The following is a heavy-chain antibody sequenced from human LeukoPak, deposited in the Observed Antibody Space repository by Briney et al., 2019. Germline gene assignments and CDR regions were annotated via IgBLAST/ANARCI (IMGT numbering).Heavy chain of an antibody. CDR3: ARNINGPDY. Sequence: GSLRLSCAASGFTFNNYAMTWVRQAPGKGLEWVSSLLASGGATYYANSVKGRFTISRDNSKNTLYLQMNTLRAEDTAVYYCARNINGPDYWGQGTLVTVSS. V-gene: IGHV3-23*01. CDR1: GFTFNNYA. CDR2: LLASGGAT. J-gene: IGHJ4*02. D-gene: IGHD2/OR15-2a*01.